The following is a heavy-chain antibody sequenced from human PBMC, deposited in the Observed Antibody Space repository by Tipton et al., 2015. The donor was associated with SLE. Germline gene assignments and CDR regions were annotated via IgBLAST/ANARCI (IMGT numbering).Heavy chain of an antibody. V-gene: IGHV4-39*02. CDR2: IHYSGTT. J-gene: IGHJ5*01. CDR3: ARSTIAMAGTGWFDS. Sequence: TLSLTCSVSGDSISSSDYYWVWIRQSPGKGLEYIGGIHYSGTTYFNPSLKSRVSISVDTSKNNFSLSLYSVTAADTAVYLCARSTIAMAGTGWFDSWGQGTLVTVSS. CDR1: GDSISSSDYY. D-gene: IGHD6-19*01.